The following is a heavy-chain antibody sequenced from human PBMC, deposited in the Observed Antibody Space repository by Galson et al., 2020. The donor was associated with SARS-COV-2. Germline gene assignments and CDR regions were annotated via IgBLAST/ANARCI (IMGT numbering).Heavy chain of an antibody. Sequence: SETLSLTCSVSGGAISSGDYYWSWIRQPPGKGLEWIGYIHYSGTTYYNPSLKSRVTMSVDTSKNQFSLKLTSVTAADTAVYYCARGRLGLRYFGWLFDQWGQGTLVTVSS. CDR3: ARGRLGLRYFGWLFDQ. J-gene: IGHJ4*02. V-gene: IGHV4-30-4*01. D-gene: IGHD3-9*01. CDR1: GGAISSGDYY. CDR2: IHYSGTT.